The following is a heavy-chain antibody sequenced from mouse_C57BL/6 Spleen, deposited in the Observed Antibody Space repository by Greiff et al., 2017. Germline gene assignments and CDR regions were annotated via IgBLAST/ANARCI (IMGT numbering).Heavy chain of an antibody. CDR3: TFYGNYTAY. CDR2: IDPENGDT. Sequence: EVKLQQSGAELVRPGASVKLSCTASGFNIKDDYMHWVKQRPEQGLEWIGWIDPENGDTEYASKFQGKATITADTSSNTAYLQLSSLTSEDTAVYYCTFYGNYTAYWGQGTLVTVSA. D-gene: IGHD2-1*01. CDR1: GFNIKDDY. V-gene: IGHV14-4*01. J-gene: IGHJ3*01.